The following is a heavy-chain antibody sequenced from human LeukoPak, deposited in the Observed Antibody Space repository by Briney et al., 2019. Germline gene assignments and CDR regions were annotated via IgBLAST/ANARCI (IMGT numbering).Heavy chain of an antibody. CDR2: INGDGSST. V-gene: IGHV3-74*01. D-gene: IGHD2-15*01. Sequence: PGGSLRLSCAASGFTFSTYWMHWVRQAPGKGLVWVSRINGDGSSTTYADSVKGRFTITRDNAKNTLYLQMNSLRAEDTAVYYCARSHRGYCSGGSCYDIDYWGQGTLVTVSS. CDR1: GFTFSTYW. CDR3: ARSHRGYCSGGSCYDIDY. J-gene: IGHJ4*02.